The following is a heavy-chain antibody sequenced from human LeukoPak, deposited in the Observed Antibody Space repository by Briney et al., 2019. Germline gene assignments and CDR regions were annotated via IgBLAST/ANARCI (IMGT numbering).Heavy chain of an antibody. Sequence: PSETLSLTCTVSGGSISSYYWSWIRQPPGKGLEWIGYIYYSGSTNYNPSLKSRVTISVDTSKNQFSLKLSSVTAADTAVYYCARGSGDCLGALDVWGKGTTVTVSS. CDR2: IYYSGST. D-gene: IGHD2-21*02. CDR1: GGSISSYY. J-gene: IGHJ6*04. CDR3: ARGSGDCLGALDV. V-gene: IGHV4-59*01.